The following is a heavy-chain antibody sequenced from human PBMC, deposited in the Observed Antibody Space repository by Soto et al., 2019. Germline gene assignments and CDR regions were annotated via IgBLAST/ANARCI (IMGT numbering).Heavy chain of an antibody. CDR1: GFTFSSYG. D-gene: IGHD4-17*01. J-gene: IGHJ3*02. CDR2: IWYDGSNK. V-gene: IGHV3-33*01. Sequence: GGSLRLSCAASGFTFSSYGMHWVRQAPGKGLEWVAVIWYDGSNKYYADSVKGRFTISRDNSKNTLYLQMNSLRAEDTAVYYCARTADYGYDAFDIWGQGTMVTVSS. CDR3: ARTADYGYDAFDI.